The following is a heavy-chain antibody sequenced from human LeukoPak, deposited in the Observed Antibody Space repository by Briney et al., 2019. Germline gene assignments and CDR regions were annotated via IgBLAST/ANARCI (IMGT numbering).Heavy chain of an antibody. V-gene: IGHV4-4*07. CDR3: ARATYYYDSSGYQYYFDY. J-gene: IGHJ4*02. CDR1: GGSISSYY. D-gene: IGHD3-22*01. CDR2: IYTSGST. Sequence: PSETLSLTCTVSGGSISSYYWSWIRQPAGKGLEWIGRIYTSGSTNYNPSLKSRVTMSVDTSKSQFSLKLSSVTAADTAVYYCARATYYYDSSGYQYYFDYWGQGTLVTVSS.